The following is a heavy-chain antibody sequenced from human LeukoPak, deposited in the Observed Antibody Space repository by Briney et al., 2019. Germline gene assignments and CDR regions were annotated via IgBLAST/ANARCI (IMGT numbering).Heavy chain of an antibody. CDR3: ARAGDECTGRYDSLHF. D-gene: IGHD2-8*02. V-gene: IGHV1-2*02. Sequence: ASVKVSCKASGYTFDENHIHWVRQAPGQGPEWMGWINPKSGATDSAQQFQGRLTMTRDTSIGTASMDLSGLRLDDTGIYYCARAGDECTGRYDSLHFWGQGTMVTVSS. J-gene: IGHJ3*01. CDR2: INPKSGAT. CDR1: GYTFDENH.